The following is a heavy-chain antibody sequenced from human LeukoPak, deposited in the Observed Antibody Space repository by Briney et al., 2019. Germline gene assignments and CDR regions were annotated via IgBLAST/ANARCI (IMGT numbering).Heavy chain of an antibody. CDR1: GYTFTGYY. D-gene: IGHD2-2*02. J-gene: IGHJ4*02. CDR3: ARGLHCSSTSCYTYGY. Sequence: ASVKVSCKASGYTFTGYYMHWVRQAPGQGLEWMGWINPNRGGANYAQKFQGRVTMTRDTSISTAYMELSRLRSDDTAVYYCARGLHCSSTSCYTYGYWGQGTLVTVSS. CDR2: INPNRGGA. V-gene: IGHV1-2*02.